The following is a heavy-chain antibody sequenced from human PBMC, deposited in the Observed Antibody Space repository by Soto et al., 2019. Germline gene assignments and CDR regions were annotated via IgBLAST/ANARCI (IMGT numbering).Heavy chain of an antibody. V-gene: IGHV1-18*04. CDR1: GYTFTNYG. CDR3: ARSSSSWYGGYYYGMDV. Sequence: QVQLVQSGAEVKKPGDSVKVSCKASGYTFTNYGISWVRQAPGQGLEWMGWISAYNGNTNYAQKLQGRVTMTTDTSTSTAYMELRSLRSDGTAGYYCARSSSSWYGGYYYGMDVWGQGTTVTVSS. D-gene: IGHD6-13*01. J-gene: IGHJ6*02. CDR2: ISAYNGNT.